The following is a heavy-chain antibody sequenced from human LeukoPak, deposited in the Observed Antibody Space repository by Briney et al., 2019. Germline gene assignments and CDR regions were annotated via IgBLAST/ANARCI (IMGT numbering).Heavy chain of an antibody. Sequence: SVKVSCKASGGTFSSYAISWVRQAPGQGLEWVGGIIPIFGTANYAQKFQGRVTITADESTSTAYMELSSLRSEDTAVYYCARGAFCSSTSLVCNMDVWGKGTTVTVSS. CDR2: IIPIFGTA. CDR3: ARGAFCSSTSLVCNMDV. CDR1: GGTFSSYA. J-gene: IGHJ6*03. D-gene: IGHD2-2*01. V-gene: IGHV1-69*13.